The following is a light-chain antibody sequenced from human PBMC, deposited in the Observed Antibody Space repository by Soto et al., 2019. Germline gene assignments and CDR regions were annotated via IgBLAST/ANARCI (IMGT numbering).Light chain of an antibody. V-gene: IGKV3-11*01. CDR3: QQRSNWPPTWT. J-gene: IGKJ1*01. CDR2: HAS. Sequence: EIVLTQSPATLSLSPGERATLSCRASQSVSSYVAWYQQKPGQAPRLLIYHASNRATGIPARFSGSGSGTDFTLTISSLEPEDFAVYYCQQRSNWPPTWTFGQGTKVEIK. CDR1: QSVSSY.